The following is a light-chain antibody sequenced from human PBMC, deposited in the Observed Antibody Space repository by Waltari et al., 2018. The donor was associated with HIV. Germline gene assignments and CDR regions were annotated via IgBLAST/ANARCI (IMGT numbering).Light chain of an antibody. J-gene: IGLJ2*01. CDR3: ATWDGRLSGVV. CDR1: SSNIGSNY. CDR2: RNN. Sequence: QSVLTQPPSASGTPGQRVTISCSGSSSNIGSNYVYWYQQLPGTTPKLLIYRNNPRPSGVPDRFSGSKPGTSASLAISGLRSEDEADYYCATWDGRLSGVVFGGGTKLTVL. V-gene: IGLV1-47*01.